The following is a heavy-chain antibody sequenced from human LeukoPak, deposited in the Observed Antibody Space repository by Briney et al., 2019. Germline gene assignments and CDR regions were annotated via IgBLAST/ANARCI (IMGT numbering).Heavy chain of an antibody. CDR2: ISPHNGNR. CDR3: ARDRWDGYNWWAFDI. J-gene: IGHJ3*02. Sequence: ASVNVSCKASGYKFTNYIISWVRQAPGQGLEWMGWISPHNGNRKFAQKFQGRVTLTSDTSTSTAYMEVRNLRSDDTAVYYCARDRWDGYNWWAFDIWGQGTMVTVSS. D-gene: IGHD5-12*01. V-gene: IGHV1-18*01. CDR1: GYKFTNYI.